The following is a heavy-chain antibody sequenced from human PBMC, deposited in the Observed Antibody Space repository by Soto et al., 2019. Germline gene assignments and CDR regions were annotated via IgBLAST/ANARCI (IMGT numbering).Heavy chain of an antibody. CDR2: IIPIFGTA. J-gene: IGHJ3*02. Sequence: ASVKVSCKASGGTFSSYAISWVRQAPGQGLEWMGGIIPIFGTANYAQKFQGRVTITADESTSTAYMELSSLRSEDTAVYYCANNPLGAPGAFDIWGQGTTVTVSS. D-gene: IGHD3-16*01. CDR3: ANNPLGAPGAFDI. V-gene: IGHV1-69*13. CDR1: GGTFSSYA.